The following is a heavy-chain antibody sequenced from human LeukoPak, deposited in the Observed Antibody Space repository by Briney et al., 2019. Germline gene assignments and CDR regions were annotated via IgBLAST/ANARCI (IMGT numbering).Heavy chain of an antibody. CDR2: IRSKANTYAT. CDR1: GFTLSGSA. J-gene: IGHJ5*02. V-gene: IGHV3-73*01. Sequence: GGSLRLSCAASGFTLSGSAMHWVRQASGKGLEWVCRIRSKANTYATAYAASVRGRFTISRDESKNTAYLQMNSLKTEDTAVYYCTRRSTDDSSGYYSTWGQGTLVTVSS. CDR3: TRRSTDDSSGYYST. D-gene: IGHD3-22*01.